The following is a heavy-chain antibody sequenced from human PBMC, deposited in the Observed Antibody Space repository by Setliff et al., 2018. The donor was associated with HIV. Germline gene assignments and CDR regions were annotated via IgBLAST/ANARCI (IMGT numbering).Heavy chain of an antibody. D-gene: IGHD1-1*01. CDR1: GLTFDDYA. Sequence: SLKISCEASGLTFDDYAMHWGRRLPGKGPEWVAAISWNSGTIAYADSVEGRFTISRDNAKNLVYLQMNSLRPEDTALYFCAKDYGDGYNWGVFDIWGQGIMVTVSS. J-gene: IGHJ3*02. CDR3: AKDYGDGYNWGVFDI. CDR2: ISWNSGTI. V-gene: IGHV3-9*01.